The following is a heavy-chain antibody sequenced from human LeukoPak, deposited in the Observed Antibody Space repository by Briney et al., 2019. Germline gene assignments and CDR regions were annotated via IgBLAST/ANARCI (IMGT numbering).Heavy chain of an antibody. J-gene: IGHJ5*02. CDR3: ARDVGDIVTIPAAISVP. CDR2: ISAYNGNT. CDR1: GYTFTSYG. Sequence: ASVTVSCKASGYTFTSYGISWVRQAPGQGLEWMGWISAYNGNTNYAQMLQGRVTMTTDTSTSTAYMEVRSLRSDDTAMYYCARDVGDIVTIPAAISVPWGQGTLVTVSS. V-gene: IGHV1-18*01. D-gene: IGHD2-2*01.